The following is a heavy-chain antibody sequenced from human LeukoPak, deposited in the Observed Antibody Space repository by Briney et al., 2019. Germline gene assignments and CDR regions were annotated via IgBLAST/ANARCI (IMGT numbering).Heavy chain of an antibody. D-gene: IGHD2-2*01. Sequence: GGSLRLSCVASGFTFSSYGMHWVRQAPGKGLEWVAIIWSDGSTKYYVGSVKGRFTISRDSSKSTLYLQMNSLRAEDTAVYYCARDAATSVGMPHYWGQGTVVTVFS. V-gene: IGHV3-33*01. CDR1: GFTFSSYG. CDR2: IWSDGSTK. CDR3: ARDAATSVGMPHY. J-gene: IGHJ4*02.